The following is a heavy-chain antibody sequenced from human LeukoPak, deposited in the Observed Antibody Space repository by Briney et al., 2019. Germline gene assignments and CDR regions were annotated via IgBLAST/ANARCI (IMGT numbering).Heavy chain of an antibody. CDR3: MVAATDFDY. Sequence: GKSLRLSCAASGFTFSGYPIHWVRQAPGKGLEWVAVISYDGSNKYYADSVKGRFTISRDNSKNTLYLQMNSLRAEDTAVYYGMVAATDFDYWGQGTLVTVSS. CDR2: ISYDGSNK. V-gene: IGHV3-30-3*01. CDR1: GFTFSGYP. D-gene: IGHD2-15*01. J-gene: IGHJ4*02.